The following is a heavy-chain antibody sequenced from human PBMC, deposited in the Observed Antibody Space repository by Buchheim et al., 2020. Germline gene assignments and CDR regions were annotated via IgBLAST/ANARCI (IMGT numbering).Heavy chain of an antibody. CDR3: AKGDWDY. CDR2: ISYDSVNI. CDR1: GFSFNSYS. D-gene: IGHD1-26*01. J-gene: IGHJ4*02. Sequence: EVQLMESGGGLVQPGGSLRLSCAASGFSFNSYSMNWVRQAPGKGLEWVSYISYDSVNIHYADSVKGRFTISRDNAKNSLYLQMTSLRAEDTAVYYCAKGDWDYWGQGTL. V-gene: IGHV3-48*01.